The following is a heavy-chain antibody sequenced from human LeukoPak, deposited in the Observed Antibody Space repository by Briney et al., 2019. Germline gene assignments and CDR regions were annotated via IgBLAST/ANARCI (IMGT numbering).Heavy chain of an antibody. CDR2: INTDGTAT. CDR3: VRDSNLSFDY. Sequence: GGSLRLSCAASGLTLSSYWMHWVRQAPGKGLVWVSHINTDGTATTYADSVKGRFTVSRDNAKNTLYLQMNSLRAEDTAVYYCVRDSNLSFDYWGQGALVTVSS. V-gene: IGHV3-74*01. J-gene: IGHJ4*02. D-gene: IGHD1-14*01. CDR1: GLTLSSYW.